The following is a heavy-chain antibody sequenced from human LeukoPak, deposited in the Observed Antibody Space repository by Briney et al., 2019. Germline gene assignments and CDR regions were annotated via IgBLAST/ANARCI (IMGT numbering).Heavy chain of an antibody. CDR3: ARRESSGFFDY. CDR2: IYYSGST. J-gene: IGHJ4*02. V-gene: IGHV4-59*08. D-gene: IGHD6-19*01. Sequence: PSETLSLTCTVSGASISPYYWSWIRQPPGKGLEWIGYIYYSGSTSYNPSLNSRVTISLDTSKNQFSLNLSSVTAADTAVYYCARRESSGFFDYWGQGTLVTVSS. CDR1: GASISPYY.